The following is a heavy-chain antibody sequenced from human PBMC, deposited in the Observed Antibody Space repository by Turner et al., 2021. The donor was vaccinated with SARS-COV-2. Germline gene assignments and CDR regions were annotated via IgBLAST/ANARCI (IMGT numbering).Heavy chain of an antibody. Sequence: QVQLQESGPGLVKPSETLSLTCTVSGGSIRSYFWSWIRQPPGKGLEWIGYIYYSGSTNYNPSLKSRVTISVDTSKNQFSLKLSSVTAADTAVYFCAIHQWLRGAFDIWGQGTMVTVSS. CDR2: IYYSGST. J-gene: IGHJ3*02. CDR1: GGSIRSYF. CDR3: AIHQWLRGAFDI. D-gene: IGHD5-12*01. V-gene: IGHV4-59*08.